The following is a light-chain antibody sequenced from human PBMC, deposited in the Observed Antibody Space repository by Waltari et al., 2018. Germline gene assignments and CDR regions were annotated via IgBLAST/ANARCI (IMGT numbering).Light chain of an antibody. Sequence: DIQMTQSPSSLSASVGDRATITCRASQSISSYLNWYQQKPGKAPKLVSYAASSLQSGVPSRFSGSGSRTDFALTISSLQPEDFATYYCQQSYSTPPTFGQGTKLEIK. CDR2: AAS. CDR1: QSISSY. V-gene: IGKV1-39*01. J-gene: IGKJ2*01. CDR3: QQSYSTPPT.